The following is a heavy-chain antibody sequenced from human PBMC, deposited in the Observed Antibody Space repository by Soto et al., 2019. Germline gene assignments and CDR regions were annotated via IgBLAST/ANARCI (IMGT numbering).Heavy chain of an antibody. CDR1: GFTFNLYA. CDR2: ITGSGDDT. D-gene: IGHD2-21*02. Sequence: EVQLLESGGGLVQPGGSLRLSCAASGFTFNLYAMSWVRQAPGKGLEWVSTITGSGDDTYYTDSVKGRFSISRDNPKNTLYLQMNSLRAEDTAVYYCAQVEYCVGDCYYWYFDFWGRGTRVTVSS. J-gene: IGHJ2*01. V-gene: IGHV3-23*01. CDR3: AQVEYCVGDCYYWYFDF.